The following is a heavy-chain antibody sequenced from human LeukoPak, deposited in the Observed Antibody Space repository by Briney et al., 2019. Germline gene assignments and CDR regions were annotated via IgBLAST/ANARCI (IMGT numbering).Heavy chain of an antibody. D-gene: IGHD2-2*01. CDR2: INHSGST. Sequence: SETLSLTXAVYGGSFSGYYWSWIRQPLGKGLEWIGEINHSGSTNYNPSLKSRITISVDTSKNQFSLKLSSVTAADTAVYYCARGVVPAAHDYWGQGTLVTVSS. V-gene: IGHV4-34*01. CDR3: ARGVVPAAHDY. J-gene: IGHJ4*02. CDR1: GGSFSGYY.